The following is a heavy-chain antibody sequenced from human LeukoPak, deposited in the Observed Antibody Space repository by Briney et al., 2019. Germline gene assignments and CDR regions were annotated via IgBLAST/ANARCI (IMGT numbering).Heavy chain of an antibody. V-gene: IGHV4-34*01. CDR3: ATGFSGWPQHRHFQH. Sequence: SETLSLTCAVYGGSFSGYYWSWIRQPPGKGLEWIGVINHSGSTNYNPSLKSRVTISVDTSKNQFSLKLSSVTAADTAVYYCATGFSGWPQHRHFQHWGQGTLVTVSS. J-gene: IGHJ1*01. D-gene: IGHD6-19*01. CDR2: INHSGST. CDR1: GGSFSGYY.